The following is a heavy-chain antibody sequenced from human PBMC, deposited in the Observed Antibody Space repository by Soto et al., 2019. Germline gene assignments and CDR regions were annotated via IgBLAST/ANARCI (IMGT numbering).Heavy chain of an antibody. CDR3: ARGVCISTSGYYGHKWFDP. Sequence: QVQLVQSGAEVKKPGSSVKVSCKASGGTFSSYAISWVRQAPGQGLEWMGGIIPIFGTANYAQKFQGRVTITAGEATSTAYMELSSLICEDTAVYYCARGVCISTSGYYGHKWFDPWGQGTLVTVSS. J-gene: IGHJ5*02. V-gene: IGHV1-69*12. CDR1: GGTFSSYA. D-gene: IGHD2-2*01. CDR2: IIPIFGTA.